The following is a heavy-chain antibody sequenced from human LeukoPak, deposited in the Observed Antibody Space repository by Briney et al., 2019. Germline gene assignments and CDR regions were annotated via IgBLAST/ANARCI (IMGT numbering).Heavy chain of an antibody. CDR3: AKDLGYSSSWVFDY. CDR1: GFTFSSYG. CDR2: ISYDGSNK. J-gene: IGHJ4*02. D-gene: IGHD6-13*01. Sequence: GGSLRLSCAASGFTFSSYGMHWVRQAPGKGLEWVAVISYDGSNKYYADSVKGRFTISRDNSKNTLYLQMNSLRAEDTAVYYCAKDLGYSSSWVFDYWGQGTLVTVSS. V-gene: IGHV3-30*18.